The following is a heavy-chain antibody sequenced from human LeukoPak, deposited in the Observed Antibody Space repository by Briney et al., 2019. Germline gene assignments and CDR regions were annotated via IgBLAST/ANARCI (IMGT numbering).Heavy chain of an antibody. Sequence: ASVKVSCKASGYTFTGYYMHWVRQAPGQGLEWMGWINPNSGGTNYAQKFQGRVTMTRDTSISTAYMERSRLRSDDTAVYYCARGAATMIVVVSLDAFDIWGQGTMVTVSS. J-gene: IGHJ3*02. CDR1: GYTFTGYY. V-gene: IGHV1-2*02. CDR2: INPNSGGT. CDR3: ARGAATMIVVVSLDAFDI. D-gene: IGHD3-22*01.